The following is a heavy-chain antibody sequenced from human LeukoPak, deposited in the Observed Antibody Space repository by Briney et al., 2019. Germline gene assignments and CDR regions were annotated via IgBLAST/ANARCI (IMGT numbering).Heavy chain of an antibody. J-gene: IGHJ4*02. CDR3: AREAHPFSGWYLYYFDY. Sequence: PSETLSLTCTVSGGSISSYYWSWIRQPDGKGLEWIGRIYTSGSTNYNPSLKSRVTMSVDTSKNQFSLKLSSVAAADTAVYYCAREAHPFSGWYLYYFDYWGQGTLVTVSS. CDR1: GGSISSYY. CDR2: IYTSGST. D-gene: IGHD6-19*01. V-gene: IGHV4-4*07.